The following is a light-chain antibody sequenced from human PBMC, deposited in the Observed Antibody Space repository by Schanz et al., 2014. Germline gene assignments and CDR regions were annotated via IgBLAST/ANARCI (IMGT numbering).Light chain of an antibody. J-gene: IGLJ2*01. CDR3: SSYAKSDDFV. CDR2: EVN. Sequence: QSALAQPPSASGSPGRSVTVSCAGTSSDVGAYNSVSWYQQHPGKAPKLMIYEVNKRPSGVPDRFSGSKSGNTASLTVSGLQAEDEADYYCSSYAKSDDFVFGAGTKLTVL. V-gene: IGLV2-8*01. CDR1: SSDVGAYNS.